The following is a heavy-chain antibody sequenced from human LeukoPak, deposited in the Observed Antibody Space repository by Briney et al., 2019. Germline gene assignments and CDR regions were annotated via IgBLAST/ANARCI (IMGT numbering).Heavy chain of an antibody. Sequence: GGFLRLSCAASGFTFSSYAMSWVRQAPGKGLAWVSTISGGSGSTYCADSVKGRFTISRDNSKNTLYLQMNSLRDVDTAVYYCAKHRFESGGYHSTDWGQGTLVTVSS. CDR1: GFTFSSYA. D-gene: IGHD3-22*01. CDR3: AKHRFESGGYHSTD. CDR2: ISGGSGST. V-gene: IGHV3-23*01. J-gene: IGHJ4*02.